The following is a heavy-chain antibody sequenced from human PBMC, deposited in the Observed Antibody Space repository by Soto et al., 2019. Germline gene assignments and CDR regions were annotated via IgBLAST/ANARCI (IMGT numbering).Heavy chain of an antibody. Sequence: EVQLVESGGGLGKPGGSLRLSCAASGFTFSGHTINWVRQAPGKGLEWVSSVSSSSSYIYYADSVKGRFTVSRDNAEKSLYLQMNSLRAEDTAMYYCARCMGFDGSGYAFFDSWGQGTLVTVSS. CDR2: VSSSSSYI. J-gene: IGHJ4*02. CDR1: GFTFSGHT. D-gene: IGHD3-10*01. V-gene: IGHV3-21*01. CDR3: ARCMGFDGSGYAFFDS.